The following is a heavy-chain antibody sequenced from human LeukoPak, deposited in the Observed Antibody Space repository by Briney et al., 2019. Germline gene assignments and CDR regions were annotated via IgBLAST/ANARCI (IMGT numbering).Heavy chain of an antibody. Sequence: SETLSLTCAVYGGSSSGYYWSWIRQPPGKGLEWIGEINHSGSTNYNPSLKSRVTISVDTSKNQFSLKLSSVTAADTAVYYCARDFDSSGYYDYWGQGTLVTVSS. CDR2: INHSGST. CDR1: GGSSSGYY. D-gene: IGHD3-22*01. V-gene: IGHV4-34*01. CDR3: ARDFDSSGYYDY. J-gene: IGHJ4*02.